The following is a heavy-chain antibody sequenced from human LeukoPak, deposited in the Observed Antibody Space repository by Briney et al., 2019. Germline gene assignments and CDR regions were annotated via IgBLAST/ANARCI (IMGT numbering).Heavy chain of an antibody. D-gene: IGHD2/OR15-2a*01. V-gene: IGHV3-74*01. J-gene: IGHJ4*02. CDR1: GNYW. CDR3: VSFYETY. CDR2: INSDGSWT. Sequence: GGSLRLSCAASGNYWMHWVRQAPGKGLVWVSHINSDGSWTSYADSVKGRFTISKDNAKNTVYLQMNSLRAEDTAVYYCVSFYETYWGRGTLVTVS.